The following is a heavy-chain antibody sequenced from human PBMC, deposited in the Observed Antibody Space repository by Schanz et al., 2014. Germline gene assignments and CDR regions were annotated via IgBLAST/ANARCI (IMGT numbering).Heavy chain of an antibody. D-gene: IGHD5-12*01. Sequence: VQLVESGGGLVRPGGSLRLSCVASGFTFSSSWMHWVRQAPGKGLEWISSMYINSGSTQYADSVKGRFIISRDSSKNTLFLQMNSLRAEDTAVYFCARDGGRDGYNLAFDVWGQGTLVTVSS. CDR2: MYINSGST. CDR3: ARDGGRDGYNLAFDV. V-gene: IGHV3-74*01. J-gene: IGHJ3*01. CDR1: GFTFSSSW.